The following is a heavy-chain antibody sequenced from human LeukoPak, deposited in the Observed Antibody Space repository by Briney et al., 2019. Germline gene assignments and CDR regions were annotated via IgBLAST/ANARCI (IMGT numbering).Heavy chain of an antibody. Sequence: KSGGSLRLSCAASGFTFSSYSMNWVRQAPGKGLEWVSSVSSSSSYIYYADSVKGRFTISRDNAKTSLYLQMNSLRAEDTAVYYCAASPVAVAGSNWFDPWGQGTLVTVSS. CDR2: VSSSSSYI. CDR1: GFTFSSYS. CDR3: AASPVAVAGSNWFDP. V-gene: IGHV3-21*01. J-gene: IGHJ5*02. D-gene: IGHD6-19*01.